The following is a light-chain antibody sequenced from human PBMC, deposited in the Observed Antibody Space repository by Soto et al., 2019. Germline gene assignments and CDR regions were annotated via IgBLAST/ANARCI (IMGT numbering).Light chain of an antibody. J-gene: IGKJ5*01. CDR3: QQYYSYPT. CDR1: QSVSSSY. Sequence: ILSCRASQSVSSSYLAWYQQKPGQAPRLLIYGASSRATGIPDRFSGSGSGTDFTLTISSLQPEDFATYYCQQYYSYPTFGQGTRLEN. CDR2: GAS. V-gene: IGKV3-20*01.